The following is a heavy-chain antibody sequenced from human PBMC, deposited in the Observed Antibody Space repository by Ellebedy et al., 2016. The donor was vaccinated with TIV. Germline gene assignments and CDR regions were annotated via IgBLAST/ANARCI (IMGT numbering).Heavy chain of an antibody. V-gene: IGHV5-10-1*01. CDR1: GYSFTKYR. CDR2: IDPSDSET. Sequence: GESLKISCKGSGYSFTKYRITWVRQMPGKGLEWMGRIDPSDSETNYSPSFEGHVTISVDTSTNTAYLQWSSLKASDTAMYYCARPTFGGHIGPPGDDYWGQGTLVTVSS. J-gene: IGHJ4*02. CDR3: ARPTFGGHIGPPGDDY. D-gene: IGHD3-16*02.